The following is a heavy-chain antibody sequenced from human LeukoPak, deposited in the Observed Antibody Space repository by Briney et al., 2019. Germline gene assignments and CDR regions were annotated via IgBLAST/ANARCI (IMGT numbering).Heavy chain of an antibody. Sequence: PGGSLRLSCAASGFTFSSYGMHWLRQAPGKGLEWVAFIRYDGSNKYYADSVKGRFTISRDNSKNTLYLQMNSLRAEDTAVYYCEKGLAARSGHWGQGTLVTVSS. J-gene: IGHJ4*02. CDR3: EKGLAARSGH. CDR1: GFTFSSYG. CDR2: IRYDGSNK. V-gene: IGHV3-30*02. D-gene: IGHD6-6*01.